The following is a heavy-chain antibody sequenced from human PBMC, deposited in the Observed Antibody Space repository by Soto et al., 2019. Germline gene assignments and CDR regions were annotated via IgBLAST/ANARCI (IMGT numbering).Heavy chain of an antibody. CDR1: GFTFSNAL. Sequence: EVPLVDSVGGLVKPGGSLRLSCAASGFTFSNALMSWVRQAPGKGLEWVGRIKSKTDGGTKDYAAPVKGRFTISRDDSKNTLYLQMNSLKTVDTAVYYWTTGLTIFGVVIDPWCPGPLVTVSS. CDR2: IKSKTDGGTK. D-gene: IGHD3-3*01. V-gene: IGHV3-15*01. J-gene: IGHJ5*02. CDR3: TTGLTIFGVVIDP.